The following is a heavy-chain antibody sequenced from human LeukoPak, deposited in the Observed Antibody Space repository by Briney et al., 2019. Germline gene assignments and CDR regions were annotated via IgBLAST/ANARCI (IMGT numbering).Heavy chain of an antibody. V-gene: IGHV3-48*01. Sequence: PGGSLRLSCAASGFAFSPYAMNWVRQAPGKGLEWVSFITGDSNTIYYADSMKGRFTVSRDNAENSLYLQMNSLSAEGTAVYYCARDRMGGSFDYWGQGTLVTVSS. CDR1: GFAFSPYA. D-gene: IGHD2-15*01. CDR3: ARDRMGGSFDY. J-gene: IGHJ4*02. CDR2: ITGDSNTI.